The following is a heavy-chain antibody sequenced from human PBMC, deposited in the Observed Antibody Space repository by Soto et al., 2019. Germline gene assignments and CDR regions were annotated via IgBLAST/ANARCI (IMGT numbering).Heavy chain of an antibody. V-gene: IGHV3-30-3*01. J-gene: IGHJ6*02. CDR1: GFTFSSYA. CDR3: ARDPPATRHGMDV. CDR2: ISYDGSNK. Sequence: PGGSLRLSCAASGFTFSSYAMHWVRQAPGKGLEWVAVISYDGSNKYYADSVKGRFTISRDNSKNTLYLQMNSLRAEDTAVYYCARDPPATRHGMDVWGQGTTVTVSS.